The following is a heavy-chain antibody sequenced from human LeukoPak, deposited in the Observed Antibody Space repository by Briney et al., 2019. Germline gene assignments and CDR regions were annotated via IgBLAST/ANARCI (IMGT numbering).Heavy chain of an antibody. V-gene: IGHV4-59*01. CDR1: GGSISTYY. D-gene: IGHD3-10*01. Sequence: SETLSLTCTVSGGSISTYYWTWIRQPPGKGLEWVGYIYYSGSTNYNPSLKRRLTISVDTSKNQFSLKLTSVTAADTAVYYCARARGAMGYYFDYWGQGTLVTVSS. J-gene: IGHJ4*02. CDR2: IYYSGST. CDR3: ARARGAMGYYFDY.